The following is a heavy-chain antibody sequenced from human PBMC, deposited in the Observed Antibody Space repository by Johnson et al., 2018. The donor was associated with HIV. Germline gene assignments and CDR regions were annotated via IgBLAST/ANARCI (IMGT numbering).Heavy chain of an antibody. CDR1: GFSFDDFA. CDR2: ISYDGSNQ. D-gene: IGHD1-26*01. V-gene: IGHV3-30-3*01. Sequence: QVQLVESGGGLVQPGRSLRLSCAASGFSFDDFAMHWVRQAPGKGLEWVAVISYDGSNQYYPDPVKGRFTISRDNFKNTLYLQMDSLRAEDTAVYYCARAVGAGGIWGQGTMVTVSS. CDR3: ARAVGAGGI. J-gene: IGHJ3*02.